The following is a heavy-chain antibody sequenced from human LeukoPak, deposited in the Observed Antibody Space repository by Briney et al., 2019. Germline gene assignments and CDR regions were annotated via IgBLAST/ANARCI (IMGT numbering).Heavy chain of an antibody. CDR2: IIPIFGTA. Sequence: SVKVSCKASGGTFSSYAISWVRQALGQGLEWMGGIIPIFGTANYAQKLQGRVTTTTDTSTSTAYMELRSLRSDDTAVYYCAREGFMDYDYVWGSYRYGQPDYWGQGTLVTVSS. V-gene: IGHV1-69*05. D-gene: IGHD3-16*02. J-gene: IGHJ4*02. CDR3: AREGFMDYDYVWGSYRYGQPDY. CDR1: GGTFSSYA.